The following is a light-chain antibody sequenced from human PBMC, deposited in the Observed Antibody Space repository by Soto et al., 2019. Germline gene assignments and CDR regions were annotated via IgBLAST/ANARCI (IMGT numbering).Light chain of an antibody. CDR2: GAS. Sequence: EIVLTQSPGTLSLSPGARATLSCRASQSVSSSYLAWYLQKPGQAPRLLISGASSRATGIPDRFSGSGSGTDFTLTISRLEPEDFAVYYCQQYGTSSPWTFGQGTKVEIK. J-gene: IGKJ1*01. CDR1: QSVSSSY. V-gene: IGKV3-20*01. CDR3: QQYGTSSPWT.